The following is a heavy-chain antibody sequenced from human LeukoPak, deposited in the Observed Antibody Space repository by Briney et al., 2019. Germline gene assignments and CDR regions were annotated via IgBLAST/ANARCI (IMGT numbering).Heavy chain of an antibody. J-gene: IGHJ4*02. Sequence: GGSLRLSCAASGFTFSSYWMHWVRQAPGKGLVWVSRINSDGSSTSYADSAKGRFTISRDNAKNTLYLQMNSLRAEDTAVYYCARVAVAGTFDYWGQGTLVTVSS. CDR2: INSDGSST. CDR1: GFTFSSYW. D-gene: IGHD6-19*01. V-gene: IGHV3-74*01. CDR3: ARVAVAGTFDY.